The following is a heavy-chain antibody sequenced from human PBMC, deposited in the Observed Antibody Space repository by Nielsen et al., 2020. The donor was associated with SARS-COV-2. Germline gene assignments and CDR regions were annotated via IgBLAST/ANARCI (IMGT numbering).Heavy chain of an antibody. J-gene: IGHJ4*02. CDR1: GFTFSSYG. Sequence: GGSLRLSCAASGFTFSSYGMHWVRQAPGKGLEWVAVIWYDGSNKYYADSVKGRFTISRDNSKNTLYLQMNSLRAEDTAVYYCARDGQMSAGTGVDYWGQGTLVTVSS. V-gene: IGHV3-33*01. CDR3: ARDGQMSAGTGVDY. D-gene: IGHD6-13*01. CDR2: IWYDGSNK.